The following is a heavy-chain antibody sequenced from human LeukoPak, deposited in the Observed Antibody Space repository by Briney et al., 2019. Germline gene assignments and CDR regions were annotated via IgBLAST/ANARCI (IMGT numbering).Heavy chain of an antibody. CDR1: GGSTSSGGYY. Sequence: SQTLSLTCTVSGGSTSSGGYYWSWLRQHPGTGLEWLGYIYYSGSTYYNPSLKSRVTISVDTSKNQFSLKLSSVTAADTAVYYCARASSRDGYNFLGSWGQGTLVTVSS. D-gene: IGHD5-24*01. V-gene: IGHV4-31*03. J-gene: IGHJ4*02. CDR3: ARASSRDGYNFLGS. CDR2: IYYSGST.